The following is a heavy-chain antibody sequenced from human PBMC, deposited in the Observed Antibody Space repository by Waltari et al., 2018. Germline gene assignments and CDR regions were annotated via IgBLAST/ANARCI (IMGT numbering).Heavy chain of an antibody. Sequence: QVQLVESGGGVVQPGRSLRLSCAASGFTFSSYGLHWVRQAPGKGPGWVAVIWYDGSNKYYADSVKGRFTISRDNSKNTLYLQMNSLRAEDTAVYYCARGPEQQLTPSLYYYYGMDVWGQGTTVTVSS. CDR2: IWYDGSNK. CDR1: GFTFSSYG. V-gene: IGHV3-33*01. D-gene: IGHD6-13*01. CDR3: ARGPEQQLTPSLYYYYGMDV. J-gene: IGHJ6*02.